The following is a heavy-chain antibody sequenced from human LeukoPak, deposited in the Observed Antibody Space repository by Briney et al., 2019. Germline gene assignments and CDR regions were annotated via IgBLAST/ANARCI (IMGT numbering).Heavy chain of an antibody. V-gene: IGHV3-48*03. CDR1: GLTFSGYE. J-gene: IGHJ4*02. CDR2: ISSSGGTI. D-gene: IGHD3-22*01. Sequence: GGSLRLSCAASGLTFSGYELSWVRQAPGKGLEWVSYISSSGGTIFYSDSVKGRFTISRDNAKNSLHLQMNSLRAEDTAVYYCARGGGGGDYNERYYFDYWGQGTLVTVSS. CDR3: ARGGGGGDYNERYYFDY.